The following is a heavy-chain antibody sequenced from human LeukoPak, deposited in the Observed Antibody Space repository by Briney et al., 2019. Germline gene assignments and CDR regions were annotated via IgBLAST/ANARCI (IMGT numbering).Heavy chain of an antibody. J-gene: IGHJ5*02. CDR3: ARDHSLEYGNWFAP. CDR1: GFTFSSYA. V-gene: IGHV3-30*04. D-gene: IGHD3-3*01. CDR2: ISYDGSTK. Sequence: GRSLRLSCAASGFTFSSYAMHWVRQPPGEGLEWVTMISYDGSTKYYTDSVKGRFTISRDNSKNTLYLQMNSLRTEDTALYYCARDHSLEYGNWFAPWGQGTLVTVSS.